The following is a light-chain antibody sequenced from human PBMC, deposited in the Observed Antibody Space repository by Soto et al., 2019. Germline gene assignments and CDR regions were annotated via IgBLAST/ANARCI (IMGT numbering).Light chain of an antibody. CDR1: ESVSSN. J-gene: IGKJ4*01. CDR2: DAY. Sequence: EIVMTQSPVTLSLSPGERATLSCRACESVSSNLAWYQLKHGKAPRLIIYDAYKRATGIQDRFSGSGSGTDFTLTISSLETEDFEVYFCQQRSNWPALNFGGGHKV. V-gene: IGKV3-11*01. CDR3: QQRSNWPALN.